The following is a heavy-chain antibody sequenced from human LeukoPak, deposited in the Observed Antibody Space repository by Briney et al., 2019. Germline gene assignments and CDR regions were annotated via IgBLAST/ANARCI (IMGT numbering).Heavy chain of an antibody. D-gene: IGHD7-27*01. J-gene: IGHJ4*02. CDR1: GFNVTNFA. V-gene: IGHV3-23*01. Sequence: PGGSLRLSCAASGFNVTNFAIAWVRQAPGKGLEWVAAIGGDADGTTYPDRVRGRFFLSRDSSKNTLYLQMNVLTVEDTAVYHCVHPTGEGWFYFPYWGQGTPVTVSS. CDR3: VHPTGEGWFYFPY. CDR2: IGGDADGT.